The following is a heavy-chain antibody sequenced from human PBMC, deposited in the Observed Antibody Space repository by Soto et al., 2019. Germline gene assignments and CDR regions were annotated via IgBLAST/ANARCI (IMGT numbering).Heavy chain of an antibody. Sequence: GGSLGLSCAASGFTFTSHWMHWVRQAPGKGLVWVSRINTDGSATNCADSVKGRFTISRDNANNTLYLQMNSLRAEDTAVYYCAREFSRALDYWGQGTLVTVSS. V-gene: IGHV3-74*01. J-gene: IGHJ4*02. CDR1: GFTFTSHW. CDR3: AREFSRALDY. CDR2: INTDGSAT.